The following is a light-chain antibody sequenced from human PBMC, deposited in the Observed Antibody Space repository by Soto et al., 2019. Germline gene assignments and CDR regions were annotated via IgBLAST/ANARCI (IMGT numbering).Light chain of an antibody. CDR1: QSISGW. CDR2: KAS. Sequence: DIPMTQSPSTLSASVGDRVTITCRASQSISGWLAWYQQKPGKAPKLLFYKASSLQSGVPSRFSGSGSGTEFTLTISSLQPDDFATYYCQQYDHYPWTFGQATKVEIK. V-gene: IGKV1-5*03. CDR3: QQYDHYPWT. J-gene: IGKJ1*01.